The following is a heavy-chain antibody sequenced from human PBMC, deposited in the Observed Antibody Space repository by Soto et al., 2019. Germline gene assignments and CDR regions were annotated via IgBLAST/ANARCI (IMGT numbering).Heavy chain of an antibody. V-gene: IGHV4-59*12. D-gene: IGHD3-10*01. CDR1: GGSISNFY. J-gene: IGHJ6*02. CDR2: INYSGST. CDR3: ARVGGLEGSGSTVDGMDV. Sequence: PSETLSLTCTVSGGSISNFYWSWIRQPPGKGLEWIGEINYSGSTNYNPSLKSRVTILVDTSKNQFSLKLSSVTAADTAVYYCARVGGLEGSGSTVDGMDVWGHGTTVTVSS.